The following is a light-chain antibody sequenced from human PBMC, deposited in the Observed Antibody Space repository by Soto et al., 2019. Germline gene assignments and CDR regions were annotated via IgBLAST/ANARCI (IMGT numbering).Light chain of an antibody. CDR2: DAS. Sequence: DIQMTQSPSTLSASVGDRVTITCRASQTISSRLAWYQQKPGKAPKLLIYDASTLESGVPSRFSGSGSETEFTLTISILQPDDFATYYCQQYKSSSPTFGQGTKVEIK. V-gene: IGKV1-5*01. CDR1: QTISSR. J-gene: IGKJ1*01. CDR3: QQYKSSSPT.